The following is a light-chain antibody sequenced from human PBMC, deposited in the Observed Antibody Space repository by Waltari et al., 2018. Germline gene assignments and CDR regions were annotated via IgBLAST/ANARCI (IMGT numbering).Light chain of an antibody. CDR1: QSISSY. V-gene: IGKV1-39*01. Sequence: DIQMTQSPSSLSASVGDRVTITCRASQSISSYLNWYQQKPGKAPKLLIYAASSLQSGVPSRFSGSGSGTDFTLTISSLQPEDFATYYCQQSYSTPGRTFGPGTKVDIK. J-gene: IGKJ3*01. CDR3: QQSYSTPGRT. CDR2: AAS.